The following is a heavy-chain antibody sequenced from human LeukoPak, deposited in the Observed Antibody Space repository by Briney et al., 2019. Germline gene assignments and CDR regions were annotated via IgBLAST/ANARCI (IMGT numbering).Heavy chain of an antibody. Sequence: GKSLRLSCAASGFTFSGFGMHWVRQAPGKGLEWVAVIWYDGSNKYCADSVKGRFTISRDNPKNTLYVQMNSLRAEDTAVYYCARGRGADYGGNSGYFDYWGQGTLVTVSS. V-gene: IGHV3-33*01. CDR1: GFTFSGFG. CDR3: ARGRGADYGGNSGYFDY. D-gene: IGHD4-23*01. J-gene: IGHJ4*02. CDR2: IWYDGSNK.